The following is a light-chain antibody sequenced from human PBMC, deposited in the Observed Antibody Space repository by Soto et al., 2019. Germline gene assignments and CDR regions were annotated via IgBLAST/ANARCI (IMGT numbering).Light chain of an antibody. Sequence: DIQMTQSPSTLSASVGGRVTITCRASQSITTWLAWYQQKPGKAPKLLIYKASTLESGVPSRFSGSGSGTEFTLTISSLQPFDFATYYCLEYSSYSWTFGQGTKVDIK. CDR2: KAS. CDR3: LEYSSYSWT. CDR1: QSITTW. V-gene: IGKV1-5*03. J-gene: IGKJ1*01.